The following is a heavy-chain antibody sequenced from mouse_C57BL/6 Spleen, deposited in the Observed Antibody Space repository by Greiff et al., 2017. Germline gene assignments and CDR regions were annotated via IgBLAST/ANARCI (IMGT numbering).Heavy chain of an antibody. Sequence: QVQLQQPGAELVMPGASVKLSCKASGYTFTSYWMHWVKQRPGQGLEWIGEIDPSDSYTNYNQKFKGKSTLTVDKSSSTAYMQLSSLTSEDSAVYYCERSGTGYFDYWGQGTTLTVSS. D-gene: IGHD4-1*01. CDR3: ERSGTGYFDY. J-gene: IGHJ2*01. CDR1: GYTFTSYW. V-gene: IGHV1-69*01. CDR2: IDPSDSYT.